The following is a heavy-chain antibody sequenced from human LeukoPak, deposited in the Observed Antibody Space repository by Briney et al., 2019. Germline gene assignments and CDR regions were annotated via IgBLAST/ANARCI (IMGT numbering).Heavy chain of an antibody. CDR2: FYNSGRS. V-gene: IGHV4-59*01. Sequence: SETLSLTCTVSDDSISDYYRGWIRQPPGKGLEWIGYFYNSGRSTYNPSLKSRVTISADTSKNHFSLKLNSVTTADTAVYYCTRGAGWLIDYWGQGILVTISS. D-gene: IGHD3-16*01. CDR3: TRGAGWLIDY. CDR1: DDSISDYY. J-gene: IGHJ4*02.